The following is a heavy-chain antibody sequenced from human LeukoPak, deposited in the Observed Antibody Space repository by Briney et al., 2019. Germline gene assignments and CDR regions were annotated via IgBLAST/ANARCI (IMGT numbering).Heavy chain of an antibody. Sequence: SGPTLVNPTQTLTLTCTFSGFSLSTSGICVSWIRQPRGRGLEWIGEINHSGSTNYNPSLKSRVTISVDTSKNQFSLKLSSVTAADTAVYYCPRGGGRRGQLLFSYYYYGMDVWGQGTTVTVSS. CDR1: GFSLSTSGIC. V-gene: IGHV4-39*07. CDR2: INHSGST. CDR3: PRGGGRRGQLLFSYYYYGMDV. D-gene: IGHD2-2*01. J-gene: IGHJ6*02.